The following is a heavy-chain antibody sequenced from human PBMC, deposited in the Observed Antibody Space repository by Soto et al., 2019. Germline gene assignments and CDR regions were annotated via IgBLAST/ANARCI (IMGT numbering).Heavy chain of an antibody. J-gene: IGHJ4*02. CDR2: LYYRGNT. CDR1: GDSINSDNYY. Sequence: QLQLQESGPGLVKPSETLSLTCSVSGDSINSDNYYWGWIRQLPGKGLELIGRLYYRGNTYYNPSLKTRVTISLDKSKRQFSLKLNSVTAADSAVYFCARLEGLATISYYFDYWGQGTLVTVSS. D-gene: IGHD3-9*01. V-gene: IGHV4-39*01. CDR3: ARLEGLATISYYFDY.